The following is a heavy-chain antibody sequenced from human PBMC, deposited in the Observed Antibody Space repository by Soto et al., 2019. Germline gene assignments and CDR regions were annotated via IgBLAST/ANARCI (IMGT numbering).Heavy chain of an antibody. D-gene: IGHD5-18*01. CDR1: GFTFSSYA. J-gene: IGHJ4*02. CDR3: ARVSGRGGKRGYSHGPPY. V-gene: IGHV3-30-3*01. CDR2: ISYDGSNK. Sequence: GGSLRLSCAASGFTFSSYAMHWVRQAPGKGLEWVAVISYDGSNKYYADSVKGRFTISRDNSKNTLYLQMNSLRAEDTAVYYCARVSGRGGKRGYSHGPPYWGQGTLVTVSS.